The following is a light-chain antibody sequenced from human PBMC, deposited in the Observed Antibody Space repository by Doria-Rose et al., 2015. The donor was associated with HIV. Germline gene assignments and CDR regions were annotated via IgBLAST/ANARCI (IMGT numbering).Light chain of an antibody. CDR1: QSFSSTY. Sequence: EIVMTQSPGTLSVSTGDRATLSCRASQSFSSTYLAWYQQKPVQAHSLLIYDGSTRATGIPDRFSASGSGTDFTLTINRLEPEDFALYYCHRYGTSWTSGQGTKVEI. CDR3: HRYGTSWT. V-gene: IGKV3-20*01. CDR2: DGS. J-gene: IGKJ1*01.